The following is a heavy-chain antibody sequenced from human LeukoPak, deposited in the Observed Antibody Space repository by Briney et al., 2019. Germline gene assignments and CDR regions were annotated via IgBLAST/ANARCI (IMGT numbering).Heavy chain of an antibody. V-gene: IGHV3-15*01. CDR3: STAGGIYYYGSGSYYRAPFFDY. Sequence: GGSLRLSCAASGFIFSNGWMSWVRQAPGKGLEYVGRIKSKHDGGTTDYAAPVKGRFTISRDDSKNTLFLQMKSLKTEGTAVYYCSTAGGIYYYGSGSYYRAPFFDYWGQGTVVTVSS. CDR1: GFIFSNGW. J-gene: IGHJ4*02. D-gene: IGHD3-10*01. CDR2: IKSKHDGGTT.